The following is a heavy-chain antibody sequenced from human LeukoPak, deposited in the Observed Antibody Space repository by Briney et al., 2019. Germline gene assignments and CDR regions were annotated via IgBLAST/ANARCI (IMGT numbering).Heavy chain of an antibody. Sequence: GGSLRLSCAASGFTFSSYAMHWVRQAPGKGLEWVAVISYDGSNKYYADSVKGRFTISRDNSKNTLYLQMNSLRAEDTAVYYCARGSWIQRSWFDPWGQGTLVTVSS. J-gene: IGHJ5*02. D-gene: IGHD5-18*01. CDR1: GFTFSSYA. V-gene: IGHV3-30-3*01. CDR2: ISYDGSNK. CDR3: ARGSWIQRSWFDP.